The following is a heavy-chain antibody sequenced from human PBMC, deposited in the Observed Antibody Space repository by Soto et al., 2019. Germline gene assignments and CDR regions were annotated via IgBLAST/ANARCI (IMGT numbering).Heavy chain of an antibody. V-gene: IGHV3-33*01. D-gene: IGHD3-10*01. J-gene: IGHJ4*02. CDR2: VRHDGSNI. Sequence: QVQLVESGGGVVQPGRSLRLSCAATGFTFSGYGMHWVRQAPGKGLEWVAVVRHDGSNIYYADSVKGRFTISRDNSKNMLDLEMNRLRADDTAVYYCVRDRVWSRLFYGFFDYEGQGTLVTFSS. CDR1: GFTFSGYG. CDR3: VRDRVWSRLFYGFFDY.